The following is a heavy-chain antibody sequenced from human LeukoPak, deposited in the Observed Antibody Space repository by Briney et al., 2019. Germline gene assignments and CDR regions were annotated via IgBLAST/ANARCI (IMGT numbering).Heavy chain of an antibody. V-gene: IGHV3-11*04. J-gene: IGHJ4*02. CDR1: GFTFSDYY. Sequence: GGSLRLSCAASGFTFSDYYMSGLRQAPGKGLEGVSYISSSGSTIYYADSVKGRFTISRDNAKNSLYLQMNSLRAEDTAVYYCAREHDYGDYGGSTWGQGTLVTVSS. CDR3: AREHDYGDYGGST. D-gene: IGHD4-17*01. CDR2: ISSSGSTI.